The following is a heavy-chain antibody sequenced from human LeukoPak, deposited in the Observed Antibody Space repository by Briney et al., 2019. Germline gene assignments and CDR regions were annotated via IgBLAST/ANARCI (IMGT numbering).Heavy chain of an antibody. CDR2: ISSSSSYI. Sequence: GGSLRLSCAASGFTFSSYSMNWVRQAPGKGLEWVSSISSSSSYIYYADSVKGRFTISRDNAKNSLCLQMNSLRAEDTAVYYCARDAGYQPDAFDIWGQGTMVTVSS. V-gene: IGHV3-21*01. CDR1: GFTFSSYS. CDR3: ARDAGYQPDAFDI. J-gene: IGHJ3*02. D-gene: IGHD2-2*01.